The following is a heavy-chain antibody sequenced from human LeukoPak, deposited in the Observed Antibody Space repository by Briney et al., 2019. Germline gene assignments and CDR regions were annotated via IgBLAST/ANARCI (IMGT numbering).Heavy chain of an antibody. CDR1: GFTVSRNY. Sequence: PGGSLRLSCAASGFTVSRNYMSWVRQAPGKGLEWVSVLYSGGSTNYADSVKGRFTISRDNSKNTLYLQMNSLRAEDTAVYYCAGVRDYYDSRGYYFEYFDHWGQGTLVTVSS. CDR3: AGVRDYYDSRGYYFEYFDH. CDR2: LYSGGST. V-gene: IGHV3-53*01. D-gene: IGHD3-22*01. J-gene: IGHJ1*01.